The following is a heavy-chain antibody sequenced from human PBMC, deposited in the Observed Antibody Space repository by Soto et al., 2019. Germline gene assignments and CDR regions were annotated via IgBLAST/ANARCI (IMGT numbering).Heavy chain of an antibody. Sequence: SVKVSCKASGFTFTSSSVQWVRQARGQRLGWIGWITVGTGNTNYAQKFQERVTITRDMSTSTAYMELSNLRSEDTAVYYCAAGDSSGYYGGWGQGTQVTVSS. CDR1: GFTFTSSS. V-gene: IGHV1-58*01. J-gene: IGHJ4*02. CDR2: ITVGTGNT. CDR3: AAGDSSGYYGG. D-gene: IGHD3-22*01.